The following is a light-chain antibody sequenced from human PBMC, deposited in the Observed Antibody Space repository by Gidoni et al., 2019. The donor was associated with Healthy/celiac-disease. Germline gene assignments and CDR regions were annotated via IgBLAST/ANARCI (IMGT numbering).Light chain of an antibody. V-gene: IGKV3-15*01. CDR3: QQYNNWPPWIT. J-gene: IGKJ5*01. CDR2: GAS. Sequence: EIVMTQSPVTLSVSPGERATLSCRASQSVSINLAWYQQKPGQAPRLLIYGASTRATGIPARFSGSGSGTEFTLTISSLQSEDIAVYYCQQYNNWPPWITFGQGTRLEIK. CDR1: QSVSIN.